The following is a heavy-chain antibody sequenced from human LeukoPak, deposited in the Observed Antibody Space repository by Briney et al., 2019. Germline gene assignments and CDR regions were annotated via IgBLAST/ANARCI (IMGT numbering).Heavy chain of an antibody. V-gene: IGHV3-11*01. CDR3: ARKASLWFGIDY. CDR1: GFTFSDYY. CDR2: ISSSGSTI. D-gene: IGHD3-10*01. Sequence: GGSLRLSCAASGFTFSDYYMRWIRQAPGKGLEWVSYISSSGSTIYYADSVKARFTISRDNAKISLYLQMNSLRAEDTAVYYCARKASLWFGIDYWGQGTLVTVSS. J-gene: IGHJ4*02.